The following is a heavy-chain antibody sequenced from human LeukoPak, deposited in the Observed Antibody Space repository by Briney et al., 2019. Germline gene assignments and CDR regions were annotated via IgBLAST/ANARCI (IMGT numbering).Heavy chain of an antibody. CDR3: ARDLGHRRNGYNPFDY. J-gene: IGHJ4*02. D-gene: IGHD5-24*01. Sequence: GGYLRLSCVASLFTFSLYTMNWVRQAPGKGREWVSYITGSSSAIYYADSVEGRFTISRDNPKNSLYLQMSSLRAEDTAVYYCARDLGHRRNGYNPFDYWGQGALVTVSS. CDR2: ITGSSSAI. CDR1: LFTFSLYT. V-gene: IGHV3-48*01.